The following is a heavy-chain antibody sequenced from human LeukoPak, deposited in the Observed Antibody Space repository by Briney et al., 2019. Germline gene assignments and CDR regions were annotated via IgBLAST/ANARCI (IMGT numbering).Heavy chain of an antibody. CDR2: INPNSGGT. J-gene: IGHJ4*02. Sequence: ASVKVSCKASGYTFTSYDINWVRQATGQGLEWMGRINPNSGGTNYAQKFQGRVTMTRDTSISTAYMELSRLRSDDTAVYYCAREVLTGSSWTGRRGRYFDYWGQGTLVTVSS. CDR3: AREVLTGSSWTGRRGRYFDY. CDR1: GYTFTSYD. V-gene: IGHV1-2*06. D-gene: IGHD6-13*01.